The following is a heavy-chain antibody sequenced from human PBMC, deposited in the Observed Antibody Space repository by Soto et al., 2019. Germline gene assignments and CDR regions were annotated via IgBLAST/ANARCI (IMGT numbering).Heavy chain of an antibody. CDR1: GDSISSVDYF. CDR3: ARGRYCLTGRCFPNWFDS. Sequence: SETLSLTCSVSGDSISSVDYFWAWIRQPPGQALEYIGYTYKSATTYYNPSFESRVAISLGTSKSQFSLNVTSVTAADTAVYFCARGRYCLTGRCFPNWFDSWGQGTLVTVSS. J-gene: IGHJ5*01. D-gene: IGHD2-15*01. CDR2: TYKSATT. V-gene: IGHV4-30-4*01.